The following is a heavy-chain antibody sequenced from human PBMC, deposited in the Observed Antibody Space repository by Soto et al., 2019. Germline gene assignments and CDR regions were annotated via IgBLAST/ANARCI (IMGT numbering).Heavy chain of an antibody. D-gene: IGHD4-17*01. Sequence: GSLRLSCAASGFTVSSNYMSWVRQAPGKGLEWVSVIYSGGSTYYADSVKGRFTISRDNSKNTLYLQMNSLRAEDTAVYYCARQSGDYGYYYYGMDVWGQGTTVTVSS. CDR2: IYSGGST. V-gene: IGHV3-53*01. J-gene: IGHJ6*02. CDR1: GFTVSSNY. CDR3: ARQSGDYGYYYYGMDV.